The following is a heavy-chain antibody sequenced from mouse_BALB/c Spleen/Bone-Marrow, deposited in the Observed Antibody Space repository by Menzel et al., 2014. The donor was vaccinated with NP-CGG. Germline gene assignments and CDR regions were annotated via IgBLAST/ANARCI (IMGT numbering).Heavy chain of an antibody. CDR2: IYPGNSDT. CDR3: TRTRGYYFDY. V-gene: IGHV1-5*01. J-gene: IGHJ2*01. CDR1: GYSFXSYW. Sequence: VQLKHSGTVLARPGASVKMSCKASGYSFXSYWMHWVKQRPGQGLESIGAIYPGNSDTSYTQKFKGKAKLTAVTSASTAYMELTSLTNEDSAVYYCTRTRGYYFDYWGQGTTLTVSS.